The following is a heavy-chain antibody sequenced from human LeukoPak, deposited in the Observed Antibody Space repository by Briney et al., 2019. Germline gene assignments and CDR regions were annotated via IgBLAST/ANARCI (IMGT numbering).Heavy chain of an antibody. CDR2: ITWKGGTT. V-gene: IGHV3-20*04. Sequence: GGSLRLSCAASGFTFDDYGMIWVRQAPGKGLEWLSYITWKGGTTAYAHSMKGRFTISRDNAKNSLYLQMNSLSPEDTALYYCARSSTTVTTRFFDLWGRGTLITVSS. CDR1: GFTFDDYG. D-gene: IGHD4-17*01. J-gene: IGHJ2*01. CDR3: ARSSTTVTTRFFDL.